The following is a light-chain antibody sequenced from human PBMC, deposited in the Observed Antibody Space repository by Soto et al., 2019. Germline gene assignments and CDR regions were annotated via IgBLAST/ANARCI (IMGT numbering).Light chain of an antibody. V-gene: IGKV3-20*01. J-gene: IGKJ3*01. CDR2: AS. Sequence: EIVLTQSPGTLSLSPGERATLSCRASQSVSDMYLAWYQQKPGQAPRLLIYASNRATGIPARFSGSGSGTDFTLTISRLEPEDGAVYYCQHYGTSALFGPGTKVEIK. CDR3: QHYGTSAL. CDR1: QSVSDMY.